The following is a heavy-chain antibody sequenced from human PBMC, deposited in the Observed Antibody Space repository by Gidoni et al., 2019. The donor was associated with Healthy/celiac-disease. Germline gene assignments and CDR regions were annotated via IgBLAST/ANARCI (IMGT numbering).Heavy chain of an antibody. J-gene: IGHJ5*02. Sequence: QVQLQQWGAGLLKPSETLSLTCAVYGGSFSGYYWSWTRQPPGKGLEWIGEINHSGSTNYNPSLKSRVTISVDTSKNQFSLKLSSVTAADTAVYYCADSVAGTPGWFDPWGQGTLVTVSS. V-gene: IGHV4-34*01. CDR2: INHSGST. CDR1: GGSFSGYY. CDR3: ADSVAGTPGWFDP. D-gene: IGHD6-19*01.